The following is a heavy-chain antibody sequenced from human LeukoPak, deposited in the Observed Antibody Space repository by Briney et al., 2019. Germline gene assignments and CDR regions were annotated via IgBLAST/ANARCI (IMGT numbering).Heavy chain of an antibody. J-gene: IGHJ5*02. CDR1: GFTFSSYE. V-gene: IGHV3-48*03. D-gene: IGHD5-18*01. CDR3: ARDGDGYSYGYNWFDP. Sequence: PSGGSLRLSCAASGFTFSSYEMNWVRQAPGKGLEWVSYISSSGSTIYYADSVKGRFTISRDNAKNTLYLQMNSLRAEDTAVYYCARDGDGYSYGYNWFDPWGQGTLVTVSS. CDR2: ISSSGSTI.